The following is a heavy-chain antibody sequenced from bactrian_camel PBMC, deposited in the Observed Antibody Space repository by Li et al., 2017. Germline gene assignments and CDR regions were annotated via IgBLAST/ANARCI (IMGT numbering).Heavy chain of an antibody. D-gene: IGHD2*01. CDR1: GRIHLGC. Sequence: HVQLVESGGGSVEAGGSLRLSCTISGRIHLGCMGWFRQALGEEREGVASIASDGETSYSDSVKGRFILSKDSATNTLYLQMNNLKPEDTAMYTCAADRSGNVCFSGLTRVMGFRGKGTQVTVS. CDR2: IASDGET. J-gene: IGHJ7*01. V-gene: IGHV3S53*01.